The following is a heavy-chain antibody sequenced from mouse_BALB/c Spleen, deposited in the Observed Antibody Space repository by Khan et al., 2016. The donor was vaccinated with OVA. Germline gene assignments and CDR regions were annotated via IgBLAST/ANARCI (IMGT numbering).Heavy chain of an antibody. V-gene: IGHV3-2*02. CDR3: ARVYGGDFDY. CDR2: ISYSGNT. J-gene: IGHJ2*01. CDR1: GYSITTDYA. D-gene: IGHD1-1*01. Sequence: EVQLVESGPDLVKPSQSLSLTCTVTGYSITTDYAWNWIRQFPGNKLEWMGYISYSGNTKYNPSLKSRISITRDTSKNQFFLQLKSVTTEDTARYYCARVYGGDFDYWGQGTTLTVSS.